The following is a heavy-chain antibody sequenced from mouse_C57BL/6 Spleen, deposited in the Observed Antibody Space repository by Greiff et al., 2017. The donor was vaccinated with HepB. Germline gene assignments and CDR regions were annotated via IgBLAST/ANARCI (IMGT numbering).Heavy chain of an antibody. Sequence: VKLMESGAELVKPGASVKMSCKASGYTFTTYPIEWMKQNHGKSLEWIGNFHPYNDDTKYNEKFKGKATLTVEKSSSTVYLELSRLTSDDSAVYYCARRGYYGSSYGDWYFDVWGTGTTVTVSS. V-gene: IGHV1-47*01. D-gene: IGHD1-1*01. CDR1: GYTFTTYP. CDR2: FHPYNDDT. CDR3: ARRGYYGSSYGDWYFDV. J-gene: IGHJ1*03.